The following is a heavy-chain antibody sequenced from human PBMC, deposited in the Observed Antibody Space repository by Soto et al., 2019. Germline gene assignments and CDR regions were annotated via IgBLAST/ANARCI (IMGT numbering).Heavy chain of an antibody. V-gene: IGHV1-69*13. CDR3: ARGYPYGAFRYTAFDY. Sequence: ASVKVSCKTSGGTFSRYAISWVRQAPGQGLEWMGGIIPKFGSAKYAQKFRDRVTFTADESTSTAYMELSSLESEDTAIYYCARGYPYGAFRYTAFDYWGQGTLVTVSS. CDR2: IIPKFGSA. D-gene: IGHD4-17*01. J-gene: IGHJ4*02. CDR1: GGTFSRYA.